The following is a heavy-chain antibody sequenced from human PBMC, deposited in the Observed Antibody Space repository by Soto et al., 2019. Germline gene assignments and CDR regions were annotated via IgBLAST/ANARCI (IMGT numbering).Heavy chain of an antibody. CDR2: ISYDGSNK. V-gene: IGHV3-30*18. J-gene: IGHJ4*02. CDR3: AKAPAAY. D-gene: IGHD2-15*01. Sequence: PVGSLRLSCAASGFTFSSYGMHWVRQAPGKGLEWVAVISYDGSNKYYADSVKGRFTISRDNSKNTLYLQMNSLRAEDTAVYYCAKAPAAYWGQGTLVTVSS. CDR1: GFTFSSYG.